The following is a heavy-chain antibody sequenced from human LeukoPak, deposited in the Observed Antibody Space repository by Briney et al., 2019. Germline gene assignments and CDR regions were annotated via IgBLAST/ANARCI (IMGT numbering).Heavy chain of an antibody. V-gene: IGHV3-30*18. CDR3: AKSYDSRGFDY. J-gene: IGHJ4*02. Sequence: GGSLRLSCAASGFTFSSYGMHWVRQAPGKGLEWVAVISYDGSNKYYADSVKDRFTISRDNSKNTLYLQMNSLRAEDTAVYYCAKSYDSRGFDYWGQGTLVTVSS. D-gene: IGHD3-22*01. CDR2: ISYDGSNK. CDR1: GFTFSSYG.